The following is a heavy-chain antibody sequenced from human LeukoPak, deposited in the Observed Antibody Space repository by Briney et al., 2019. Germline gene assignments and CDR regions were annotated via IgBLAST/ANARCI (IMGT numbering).Heavy chain of an antibody. V-gene: IGHV4-38-2*02. CDR3: ARASWFGDFSLGMTAPGPFNWFDT. D-gene: IGHD3-10*01. CDR1: GFSVSGGFY. Sequence: SETLSLTCSVSGFSVSGGFYWGWIRQPPGKGLEWIGSIYHNGNTYYNPSLKSRVTISVDTSKNQFSLRLSSVTAADTAVYYCARASWFGDFSLGMTAPGPFNWFDTWGQGSLVTVSS. CDR2: IYHNGNT. J-gene: IGHJ5*02.